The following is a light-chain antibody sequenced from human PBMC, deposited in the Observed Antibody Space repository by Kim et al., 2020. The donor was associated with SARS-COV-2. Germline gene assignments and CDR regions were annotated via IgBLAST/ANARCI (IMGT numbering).Light chain of an antibody. CDR3: SSFAGSYTWM. Sequence: GQSDTLCVTEGSGVVGRYGYVSWYQQDPVKAPKVMIFDVTKRPSGVPDRFSGSKSGNTASLTISGFQADDEADYCCSSFAGSYTWMFGGGTQLTVL. V-gene: IGLV2-11*03. CDR1: SGVVGRYGY. J-gene: IGLJ3*02. CDR2: DVT.